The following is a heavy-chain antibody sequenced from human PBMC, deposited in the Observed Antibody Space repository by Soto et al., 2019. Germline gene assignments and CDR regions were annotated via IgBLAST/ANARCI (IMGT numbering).Heavy chain of an antibody. J-gene: IGHJ4*02. D-gene: IGHD1-26*01. CDR3: AGGGAGSGPFTWELPDH. CDR1: GNTFTYRY. V-gene: IGHV1-45*02. Sequence: QMQLVQSGAEVKKTGSSVTVSCKALGNTFTYRYLHWVRQAPGQALEWMGWITPFSGDVHYAQKFQERVTITRDRSINTAYMQMCSLRSEDTAMYFCAGGGAGSGPFTWELPDHWGQGTLVTVSS. CDR2: ITPFSGDV.